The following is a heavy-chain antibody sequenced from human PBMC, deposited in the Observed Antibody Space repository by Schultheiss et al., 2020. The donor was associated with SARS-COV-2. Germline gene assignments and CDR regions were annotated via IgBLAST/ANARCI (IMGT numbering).Heavy chain of an antibody. CDR2: IYTSGST. CDR1: GGSISSSSYY. D-gene: IGHD5-18*01. CDR3: ARGVEDTAMVWDAFDI. V-gene: IGHV4-39*07. J-gene: IGHJ3*02. Sequence: SETLSLTCTVSGGSISSSSYYWGWIRQPPGKGLGWIGRIYTSGSTYYNPSLKSRVTISVDTSKNQFSLKLSSVTAADTAVYYCARGVEDTAMVWDAFDIWGQGTMVTVSS.